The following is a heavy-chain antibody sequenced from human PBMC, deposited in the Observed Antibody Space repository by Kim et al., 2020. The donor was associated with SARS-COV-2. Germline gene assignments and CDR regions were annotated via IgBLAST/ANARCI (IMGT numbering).Heavy chain of an antibody. CDR1: GGSFSGYY. CDR2: INHSVRT. Sequence: SETLSLTCAVYGGSFSGYYWSWIRQPPGKWLEWIGEINHSVRTNYNPSLKSRVTISVDTSKNQFSLKLTSVTAAETAVYYCARRLSNTSGWGSHYCDLWGQGTLVTVSS. J-gene: IGHJ4*02. CDR3: ARRLSNTSGWGSHYCDL. V-gene: IGHV4-34*01. D-gene: IGHD3-10*01.